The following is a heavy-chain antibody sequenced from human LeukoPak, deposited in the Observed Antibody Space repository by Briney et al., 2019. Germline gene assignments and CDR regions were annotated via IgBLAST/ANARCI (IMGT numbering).Heavy chain of an antibody. V-gene: IGHV1-18*01. CDR3: ARDQEEYYYDSSGYYDY. CDR1: GYTFTSYG. CDR2: ISAYNGNT. D-gene: IGHD3-22*01. J-gene: IGHJ4*02. Sequence: ASVKVSCKASGYTFTSYGISWVRQAPGQGLEWMGWISAYNGNTNYAQKLQGRVTMTTDTSTSTAYMELRSLRSDDTAVYYCARDQEEYYYDSSGYYDYWGQGTLVTVSS.